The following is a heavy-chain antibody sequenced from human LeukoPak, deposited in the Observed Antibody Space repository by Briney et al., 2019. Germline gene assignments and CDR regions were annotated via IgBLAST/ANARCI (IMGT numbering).Heavy chain of an antibody. CDR3: ARVLHYYGSGSYRAEYFDY. Sequence: SGTLSLTCAVSGGSISSSNWWSWVRQPPGKGLEWIGEVYHSGSTNYNPSLKSRVTISVDKSKNQFSLKLSSVTAADTAVYYCARVLHYYGSGSYRAEYFDYWGQGTLVTVSS. J-gene: IGHJ4*02. CDR1: GGSISSSNW. D-gene: IGHD3-10*01. V-gene: IGHV4-4*02. CDR2: VYHSGST.